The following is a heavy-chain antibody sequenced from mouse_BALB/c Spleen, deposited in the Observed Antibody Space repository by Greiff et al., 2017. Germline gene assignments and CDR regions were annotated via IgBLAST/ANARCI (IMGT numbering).Heavy chain of an antibody. V-gene: IGHV3-2*02. CDR3: ARGGNYVDYAMDY. CDR1: GYSITSDYA. CDR2: ISYSGST. J-gene: IGHJ4*01. D-gene: IGHD2-1*01. Sequence: EVHLVESGPGLVKPSQSLSLTCTVTGYSITSDYAWNWIRQFPGNKLEWMGYISYSGSTSYNPSLKSRISITRDTSKNQFFLQLNSVTTEDTATYYCARGGNYVDYAMDYWGQGTSVTVSS.